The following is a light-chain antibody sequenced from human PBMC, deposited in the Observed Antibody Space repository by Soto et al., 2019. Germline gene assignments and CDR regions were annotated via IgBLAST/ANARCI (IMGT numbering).Light chain of an antibody. CDR2: GVS. J-gene: IGLJ1*01. Sequence: QSVLTQPASVSGSPGQSITISCTGTNSDVGDYNYVSWYQQHPGKVPKLILYGVSNRPSGVSDRFSGSKSGNTASLTISGLQAEDVSDYYCCSYTSTSARVFGTGTKVTVL. CDR1: NSDVGDYNY. CDR3: CSYTSTSARV. V-gene: IGLV2-14*01.